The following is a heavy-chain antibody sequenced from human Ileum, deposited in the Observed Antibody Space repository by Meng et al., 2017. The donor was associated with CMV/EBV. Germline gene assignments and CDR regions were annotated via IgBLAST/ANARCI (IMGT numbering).Heavy chain of an antibody. Sequence: YGFTFSNYWMTWVRQAPGKGLEWVANIKEDGSETYYVDSVKGRFTISRDNAKNSLYLQMNSLRADDTAVYYCARDPPGDGGVTLDYWGQGNLVTVSS. V-gene: IGHV3-7*01. CDR2: IKEDGSET. J-gene: IGHJ4*02. CDR3: ARDPPGDGGVTLDY. D-gene: IGHD7-27*01. CDR1: GFTFSNYW.